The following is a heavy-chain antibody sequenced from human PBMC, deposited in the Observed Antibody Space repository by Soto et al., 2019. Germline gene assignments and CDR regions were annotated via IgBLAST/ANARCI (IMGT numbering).Heavy chain of an antibody. V-gene: IGHV1-18*04. CDR1: GYTITSYA. D-gene: IGHD5-12*01. Sequence: QVQLVQSGAEAKKPGASVKVPCKATGYTITSYAISWIRQAPGQGLEWMGWTSPYNGNTNYAQMVQGRVTMTTDTSTSTAYMELRSLRSDDTAAYYCATSYDSGFDPWGQGSLVSVSS. J-gene: IGHJ5*02. CDR2: TSPYNGNT. CDR3: ATSYDSGFDP.